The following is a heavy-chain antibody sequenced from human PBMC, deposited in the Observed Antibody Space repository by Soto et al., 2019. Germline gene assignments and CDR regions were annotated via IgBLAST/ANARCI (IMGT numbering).Heavy chain of an antibody. CDR3: TTREGSLGSFYYYYGMDV. CDR2: IIPIFGTA. J-gene: IGHJ6*02. Sequence: ASVKVSCKASGGTFSSYAISWVRQAPGRGLEWMGGIIPIFGTANYAQKFQGRVTITADESTSTAYMELSSLRSEDTAVYYCTTREGSLGSFYYYYGMDVWGQGTTVTVSS. V-gene: IGHV1-69*13. D-gene: IGHD7-27*01. CDR1: GGTFSSYA.